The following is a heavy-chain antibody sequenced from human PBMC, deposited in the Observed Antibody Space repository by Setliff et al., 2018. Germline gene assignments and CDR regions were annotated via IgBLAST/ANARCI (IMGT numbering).Heavy chain of an antibody. J-gene: IGHJ4*02. D-gene: IGHD3-3*01. CDR1: GGSIRNYY. V-gene: IGHV4-59*01. CDR3: ARGYYNFLSGYYTPYYFDY. CDR2: IYSSGNT. Sequence: TLSLTCTVSGGSIRNYYWSWIRQPPGKGLEWIGYIYSSGNTNYNPSLKSRVTVSVDTSKNQFSLKLSSVTAADTAVYFCARGYYNFLSGYYTPYYFDYWGQGTLVTVSS.